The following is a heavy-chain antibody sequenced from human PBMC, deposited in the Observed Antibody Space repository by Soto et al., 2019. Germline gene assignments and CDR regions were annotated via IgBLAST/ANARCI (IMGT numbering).Heavy chain of an antibody. CDR3: ARVPSSSYHYFDY. CDR2: IYSAGSA. Sequence: CAASGFTVSSYYMSWVRQAPGKGLEWVSVIYSAGSADFADSVKGRFTISRDNSKNTLYLQMSSLRAEDTAVYYCARVPSSSYHYFDYWGQGTLVTVSS. D-gene: IGHD6-13*01. V-gene: IGHV3-66*01. J-gene: IGHJ4*02. CDR1: GFTVSSYY.